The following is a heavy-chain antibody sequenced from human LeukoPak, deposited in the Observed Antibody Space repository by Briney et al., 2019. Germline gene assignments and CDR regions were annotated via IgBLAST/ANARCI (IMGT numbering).Heavy chain of an antibody. D-gene: IGHD5-18*01. J-gene: IGHJ4*02. CDR3: AKGDSYGYVR. Sequence: PGGSLRLSCAASEFSSSSSGMHWVRQAPGKGLEWVTFIRNDGGKKYYADSVKGRFTISRDNSKNTLYLQMNSLRAEDTAVYYCAKGDSYGYVRWGQGTLVTVSS. CDR1: EFSSSSSG. CDR2: IRNDGGKK. V-gene: IGHV3-30*02.